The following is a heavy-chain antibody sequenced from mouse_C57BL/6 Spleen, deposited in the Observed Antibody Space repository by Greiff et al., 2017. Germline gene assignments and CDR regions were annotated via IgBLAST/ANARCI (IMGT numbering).Heavy chain of an antibody. D-gene: IGHD2-3*01. CDR1: GYAFSSSW. CDR2: IYPGDGDT. J-gene: IGHJ4*01. Sequence: VQLQQSGPELVKPGASVKISCKASGYAFSSSWMNWVKQRPGQGLEWIGRIYPGDGDTNYNGKFKGKATLTADKSSSTAYMQLSSLTSEDSAVYVCARDGGADALDYWGQGTSVTVSS. V-gene: IGHV1-82*01. CDR3: ARDGGADALDY.